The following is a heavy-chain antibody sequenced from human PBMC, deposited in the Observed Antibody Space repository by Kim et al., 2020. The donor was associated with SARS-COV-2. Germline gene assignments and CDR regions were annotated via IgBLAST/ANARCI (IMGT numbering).Heavy chain of an antibody. D-gene: IGHD3-10*01. J-gene: IGHJ6*02. CDR2: IIPIFGTA. CDR1: GGTFSSYA. Sequence: SVKVSCKASGGTFSSYAISWVRQAPGQGLEWMGGIIPIFGTANYVQKFQGRVTITADESTSTAYMELSSLRSEDTAVYYCARGGSGSYHYYYYGMDVWGQGTTVTVSS. CDR3: ARGGSGSYHYYYYGMDV. V-gene: IGHV1-69*13.